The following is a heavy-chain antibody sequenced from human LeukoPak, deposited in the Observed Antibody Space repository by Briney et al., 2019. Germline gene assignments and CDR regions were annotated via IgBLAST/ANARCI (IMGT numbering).Heavy chain of an antibody. Sequence: SETLSLTCAVYGGSFSGYYWSWIRQPPGKGLEWIGEIKHSGSTNYNPPLKSRVTISVDTSKNQFSLKLSSVTAADTAVYYCASHPYGDSAYSYYGMDVWGQGTTVTVSS. CDR2: IKHSGST. D-gene: IGHD4-17*01. CDR3: ASHPYGDSAYSYYGMDV. CDR1: GGSFSGYY. J-gene: IGHJ6*02. V-gene: IGHV4-34*01.